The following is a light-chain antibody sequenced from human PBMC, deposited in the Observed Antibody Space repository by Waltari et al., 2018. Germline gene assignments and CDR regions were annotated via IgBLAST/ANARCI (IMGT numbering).Light chain of an antibody. Sequence: QSALTQPASVSGSPGQSITISCTGTSSDVGTYNLVSWYQQHTGKAPKLMSYEVSKRPSGVSNRFSGSKSGNTASLTISGLQAEDEADYYCCSYAGSSTPVVFGGGTKLTVL. CDR1: SSDVGTYNL. CDR2: EVS. V-gene: IGLV2-23*02. CDR3: CSYAGSSTPVV. J-gene: IGLJ2*01.